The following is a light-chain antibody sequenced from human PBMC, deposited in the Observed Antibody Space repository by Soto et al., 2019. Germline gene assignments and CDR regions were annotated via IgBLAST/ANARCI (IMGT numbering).Light chain of an antibody. CDR2: EVS. CDR1: SSDVDDYKF. J-gene: IGLJ2*01. V-gene: IGLV2-8*01. Sequence: QSALTQPPSASGSPGQSVTISCTGTSSDVDDYKFVSWYQQHPGKAPKLLIYEVSRRPSGVPDRFSGSKSGNTASLTVSGLQAEDEADYYCSSYAGNNNVVFGGGTKLTVL. CDR3: SSYAGNNNVV.